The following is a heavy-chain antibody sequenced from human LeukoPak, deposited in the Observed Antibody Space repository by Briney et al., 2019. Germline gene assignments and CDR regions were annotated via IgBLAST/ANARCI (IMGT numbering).Heavy chain of an antibody. D-gene: IGHD4-17*01. CDR1: GFTFSNYA. CDR2: ISMSGGST. J-gene: IGHJ4*02. CDR3: AKDCKWPTVTLGFDY. Sequence: PGGSLRLSCVASGFTFSNYAMSWVRQAPGKGLEWVSAISMSGGSTYYADSVKGRFTISRDNFKNTLYLQMNSLRAEDTAIYYCAKDCKWPTVTLGFDYWGQGALVTVSS. V-gene: IGHV3-23*01.